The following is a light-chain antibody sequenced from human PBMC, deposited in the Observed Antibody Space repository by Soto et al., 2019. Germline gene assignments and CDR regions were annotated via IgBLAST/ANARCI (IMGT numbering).Light chain of an antibody. CDR2: AAS. Sequence: ATPMTQSPPSLSASVGDRITITCRASQGIRNDLGWYQQKPGEAPKLLMYAASRLQTGVPSRFSGSGSGTDFTLTISALQPEDFATYYCLQDYNYPLTFGGGTKVEIK. CDR3: LQDYNYPLT. CDR1: QGIRND. V-gene: IGKV1-6*01. J-gene: IGKJ4*01.